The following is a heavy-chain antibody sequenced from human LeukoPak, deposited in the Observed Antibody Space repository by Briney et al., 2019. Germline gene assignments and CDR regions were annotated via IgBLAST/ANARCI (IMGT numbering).Heavy chain of an antibody. CDR3: ARWGVEMATIRGGAFDI. CDR1: GFTFSSYG. D-gene: IGHD5-24*01. Sequence: GGSLRLSCAASGFTFSSYGMHWVRQAPGKGLEWVAVIWYDGSNKYYADSVKGRFTISRDNSKNTLYLQMNSLRAEDTAVYYCARWGVEMATIRGGAFDIWGQGTMVTVSS. V-gene: IGHV3-33*01. CDR2: IWYDGSNK. J-gene: IGHJ3*02.